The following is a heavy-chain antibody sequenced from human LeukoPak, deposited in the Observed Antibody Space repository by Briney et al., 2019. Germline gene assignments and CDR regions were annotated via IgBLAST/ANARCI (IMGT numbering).Heavy chain of an antibody. J-gene: IGHJ4*02. CDR3: ARESAMIVDY. CDR1: GFTFSSYS. D-gene: IGHD3-22*01. V-gene: IGHV3-21*01. CDR2: ISSSSSYI. Sequence: GGSLRLSCAASGFTFSSYSMNWVRQAPGKGLEWVSSISSSSSYIYYADSVEGRFTISRDNAKNSLYLQMNSLRAEDTAVYYCARESAMIVDYWGQGTLVTVSS.